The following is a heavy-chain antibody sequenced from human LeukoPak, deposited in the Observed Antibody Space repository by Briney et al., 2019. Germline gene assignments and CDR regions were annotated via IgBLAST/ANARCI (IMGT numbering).Heavy chain of an antibody. CDR2: IHSDGAT. J-gene: IGHJ3*02. CDR1: GFTVSSNY. V-gene: IGHV3-53*01. D-gene: IGHD4-17*01. Sequence: GGSLRLSCAASGFTVSSNYMSWVRQAPGEGLEWVSVIHSDGATHYADSVKGRFTISRDTSKNTLYLQVNSLRAEDTAVYYCAKDWKDYGDFHTFDIWGQGTVVTVSS. CDR3: AKDWKDYGDFHTFDI.